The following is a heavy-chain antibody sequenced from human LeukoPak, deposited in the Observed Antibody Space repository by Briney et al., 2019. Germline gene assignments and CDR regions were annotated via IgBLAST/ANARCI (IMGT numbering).Heavy chain of an antibody. J-gene: IGHJ4*02. V-gene: IGHV3-48*01. Sequence: QPGGSLRLSCAASGFTFSRYNMNWVRQAPGKGLEWFSYITTSGSTIYYADSVRGRFTISRGNAKNSLYLQMNSLRAEDTAVYYCARDSGYTGYDFDYWGQGTLVTVSS. CDR1: GFTFSRYN. D-gene: IGHD5-12*01. CDR3: ARDSGYTGYDFDY. CDR2: ITTSGSTI.